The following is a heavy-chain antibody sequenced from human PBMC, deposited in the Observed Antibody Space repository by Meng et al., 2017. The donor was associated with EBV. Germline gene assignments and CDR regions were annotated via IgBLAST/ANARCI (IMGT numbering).Heavy chain of an antibody. CDR2: LIPMYGAP. CDR1: GGPYRVDV. D-gene: IGHD3-10*01. CDR3: ASESGRGFTPDF. Sequence: VQEEQSRVKVTETVSQVRIFSRTSGGPYRVDVVSWVRQAPVQVLEWLGGLIPMYGAPHYAQKFQDTVTITADEYTRTHYMELSSQRSDDTAMYYCASESGRGFTPDFWGQGTLVTVSS. J-gene: IGHJ4*02. V-gene: IGHV1-69*01.